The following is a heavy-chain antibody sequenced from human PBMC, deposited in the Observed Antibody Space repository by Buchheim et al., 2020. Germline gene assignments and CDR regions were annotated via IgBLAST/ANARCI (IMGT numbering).Heavy chain of an antibody. CDR3: ARLSPTSSDFWTGPPGWFDT. D-gene: IGHD3/OR15-3a*01. V-gene: IGHV4-39*01. CDR1: GGSISSGRFW. J-gene: IGHJ5*02. CDR2: IYDSGTT. Sequence: QLHLQESGPGLLKPSETLSLTCTVSGGSISSGRFWWGWVRQPPGKSLEWIAIIYDSGTTYYNPSLKSRVTLSVDTSEHQFSLILSSVTAADTAVYYCARLSPTSSDFWTGPPGWFDTWGQGTL.